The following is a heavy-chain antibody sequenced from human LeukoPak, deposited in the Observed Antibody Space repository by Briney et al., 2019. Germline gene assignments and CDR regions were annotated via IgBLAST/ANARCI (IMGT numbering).Heavy chain of an antibody. D-gene: IGHD3-10*01. Sequence: PSETLSLTCAVYGGSFSGCYWSWIRQPPGKGLEWIGEINHSGSTNYNPSLKSRVTISVDTSKNQFSLKLSSVTAADTAVYYCARGGNGSGRPFDYWGQGTLVTVSS. CDR3: ARGGNGSGRPFDY. CDR2: INHSGST. V-gene: IGHV4-34*01. CDR1: GGSFSGCY. J-gene: IGHJ4*02.